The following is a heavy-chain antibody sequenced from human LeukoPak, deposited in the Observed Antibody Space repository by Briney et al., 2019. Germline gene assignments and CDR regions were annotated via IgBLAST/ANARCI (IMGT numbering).Heavy chain of an antibody. J-gene: IGHJ3*02. CDR3: ARHGVEGYNGAFHI. V-gene: IGHV5-51*01. CDR1: GPIFTTYW. Sequence: GGSLKISCQASGPIFTTYWIAWVRQVPGKGLEWMGVIYPVDSDSTSSTSFQGHVTISADKSIRTAYLKWSSLKASDTAMYYCARHGVEGYNGAFHIWGQGTMVTVSS. CDR2: IYPVDSDS. D-gene: IGHD5-24*01.